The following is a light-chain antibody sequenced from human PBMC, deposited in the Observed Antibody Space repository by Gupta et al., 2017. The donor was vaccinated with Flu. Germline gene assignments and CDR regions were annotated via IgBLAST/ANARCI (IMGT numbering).Light chain of an antibody. V-gene: IGKV1-39*01. J-gene: IGKJ2*01. CDR3: QQAYTFPYV. CDR2: AAS. Sequence: DIQMTQAPSSLSASVGDRVAITCRASQNIDTDLSWFQQKPGGAPRLLISAASTLRSRVPLRFSGSGSGTTFTLTITSLQPEDIGTYFCQQAYTFPYVFGQGTKLEIK. CDR1: QNIDTD.